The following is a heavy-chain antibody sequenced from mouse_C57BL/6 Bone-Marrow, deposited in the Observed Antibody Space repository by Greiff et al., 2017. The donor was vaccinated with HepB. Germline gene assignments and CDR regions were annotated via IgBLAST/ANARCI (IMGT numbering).Heavy chain of an antibody. J-gene: IGHJ1*03. D-gene: IGHD1-1*01. Sequence: VQRVESGAELAKPGASVKLSCKASGYTFTSYWMHWVKQRPGQGLEWIGYINPSSGYTKYNQKFKDKATLTADKSSSTAYMQLSSLTYEDSAVYYCARERLYYYGSSYGWYFDVWGTGTTVTVSS. CDR1: GYTFTSYW. CDR3: ARERLYYYGSSYGWYFDV. V-gene: IGHV1-7*01. CDR2: INPSSGYT.